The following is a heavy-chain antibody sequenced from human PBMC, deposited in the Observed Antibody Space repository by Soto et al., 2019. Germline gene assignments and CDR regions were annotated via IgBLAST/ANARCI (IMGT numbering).Heavy chain of an antibody. CDR1: GFTFSNSI. V-gene: IGHV3-30-3*01. CDR2: ASFDQTYK. Sequence: QIQLVESGGGVVQPGGSLRLSCAASGFTFSNSIMHWVRQAPGKGLEWVALASFDQTYKSYTQSVKGRFTNSRDDSRNALFLQMNSLRPDDTAIYYCARELRPSPFDYWGQGTLVTVSS. CDR3: ARELRPSPFDY. J-gene: IGHJ4*02.